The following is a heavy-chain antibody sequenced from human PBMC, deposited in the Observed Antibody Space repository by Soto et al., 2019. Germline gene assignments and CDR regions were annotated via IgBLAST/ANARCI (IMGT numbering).Heavy chain of an antibody. V-gene: IGHV1-69*13. CDR3: AKDSGAKLSSS. Sequence: SVNVSCKASGGTFSSYRFNWVRQARGQGLEWLGGIVPIYRTADYAQKFQGRVTITADESTRTVYMELSSLKSQDTALYYCAKDSGAKLSSSWGQGTLVTVSS. CDR1: GGTFSSYR. D-gene: IGHD6-13*01. CDR2: IVPIYRTA. J-gene: IGHJ4*02.